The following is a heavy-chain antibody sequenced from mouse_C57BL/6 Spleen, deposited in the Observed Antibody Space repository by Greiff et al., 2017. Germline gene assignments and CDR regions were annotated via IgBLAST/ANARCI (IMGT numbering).Heavy chain of an antibody. CDR3: ARTKNYGNGFDY. Sequence: VQLQQSGAELVKPGASVKLSCKASGYTFTSYWMHWVKQRPGRGLEWIGRIDPNCGGTKYNEKFKSKATLTVDKPSSTAYMQLSSLTSEDSAVXDCARTKNYGNGFDYWGQGTTLTVSS. CDR1: GYTFTSYW. J-gene: IGHJ2*01. D-gene: IGHD2-1*01. CDR2: IDPNCGGT. V-gene: IGHV1-72*01.